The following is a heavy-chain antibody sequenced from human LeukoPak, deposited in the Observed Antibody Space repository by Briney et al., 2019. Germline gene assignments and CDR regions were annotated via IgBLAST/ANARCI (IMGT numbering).Heavy chain of an antibody. D-gene: IGHD4-17*01. CDR2: ISAYNGNT. J-gene: IGHJ4*02. V-gene: IGHV1-18*01. CDR1: GYTFTSYG. Sequence: ASVTVSCTASGYTFTSYGISWVRQAPGQGLEWMGWISAYNGNTNYAQKLQGRVTMTTDTSTSTAYMELRSLRSDDTAVYYCARDFAFKPLTTVTPLDYWGQGTLVTVSS. CDR3: ARDFAFKPLTTVTPLDY.